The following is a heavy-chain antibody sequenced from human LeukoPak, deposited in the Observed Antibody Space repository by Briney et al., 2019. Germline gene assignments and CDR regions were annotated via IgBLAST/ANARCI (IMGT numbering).Heavy chain of an antibody. V-gene: IGHV3-21*01. Sequence: GGSLRLSCAASAFTFSGYSMNWVRQTPGKGLEWVSSISSSGTYIYYADSVRGRFTISRDNAKNSLYLQMNSLRDEDTAVYYCARSTYYYDSSGYLYPSFFDYWGQGNLVTVSS. CDR3: ARSTYYYDSSGYLYPSFFDY. CDR1: AFTFSGYS. J-gene: IGHJ4*02. CDR2: ISSSGTYI. D-gene: IGHD3-22*01.